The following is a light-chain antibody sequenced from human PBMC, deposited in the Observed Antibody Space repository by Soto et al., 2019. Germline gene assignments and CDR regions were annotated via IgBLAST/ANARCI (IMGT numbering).Light chain of an antibody. CDR1: QSVSSS. J-gene: IGKJ4*01. Sequence: EIVLTQSPATLSLSPGERATLSCRASQSVSSSLAWYQQKPGQAPRLLIYDASNRATGTPARFSGSGSGTDFTLTISSLEPEDFAVYHCQQRSNWLTFGGGTKVEIE. CDR2: DAS. CDR3: QQRSNWLT. V-gene: IGKV3-11*01.